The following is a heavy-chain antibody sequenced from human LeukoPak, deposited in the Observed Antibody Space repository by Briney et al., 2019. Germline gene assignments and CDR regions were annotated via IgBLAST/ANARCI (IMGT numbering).Heavy chain of an antibody. CDR2: INSDGSTT. D-gene: IGHD3-22*01. CDR1: GFTFSSYW. Sequence: GGSLRLSCAASGFTFSSYWMHWVRQAPGKGLVWVSRINSDGSTTSYADSVKGRFTISRDNAKNTLYLQMNSLRAEDTAVYYCAHSSGYQYYFDYWGQGTLVTVSS. CDR3: AHSSGYQYYFDY. J-gene: IGHJ4*02. V-gene: IGHV3-74*01.